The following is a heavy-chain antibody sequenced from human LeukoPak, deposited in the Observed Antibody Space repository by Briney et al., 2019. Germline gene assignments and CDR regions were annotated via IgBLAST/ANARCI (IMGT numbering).Heavy chain of an antibody. CDR2: IFPIGGEI. J-gene: IGHJ4*02. D-gene: IGHD2-8*02. V-gene: IGHV3-23*01. Sequence: GGSLRLSCEASGFTFSTFAMIWVRQPPGKGLEWVSSIFPIGGEIHYADSVSGRFTISRDNSKSTLSLQMNGLRAEDTAIYYCATYRQVLLPFESWGQGTLVTVSS. CDR1: GFTFSTFA. CDR3: ATYRQVLLPFES.